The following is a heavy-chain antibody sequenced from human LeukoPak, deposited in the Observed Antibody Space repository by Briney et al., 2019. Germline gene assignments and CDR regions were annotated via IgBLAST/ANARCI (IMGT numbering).Heavy chain of an antibody. V-gene: IGHV3-15*01. CDR1: GFTFSNAW. CDR2: IKSKTDGGTT. Sequence: GGSLRLSCAASGFTFSNAWMTWVRQAPGKGLEWVGLIKSKTDGGTTDYAAPVKGRFIISRDDSKNTLYLQMNSLKTEDTAVYYCSRQQLVFDSWGQGTLVTVSS. J-gene: IGHJ4*02. CDR3: SRQQLVFDS. D-gene: IGHD6-13*01.